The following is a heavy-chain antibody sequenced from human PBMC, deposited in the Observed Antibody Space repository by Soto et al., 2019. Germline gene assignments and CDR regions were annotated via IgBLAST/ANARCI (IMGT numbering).Heavy chain of an antibody. V-gene: IGHV1-3*04. Sequence: WASVKVSCKASGFTFSHHSIHWVRQAPGQRLEWMGWINSDTGYTKYSQKFQVRLTITWDSSAKTAYMELSSLQSEDTAVYYCVRGKEAGVWFDPWGQGTLVTVSS. CDR2: INSDTGYT. CDR3: VRGKEAGVWFDP. D-gene: IGHD3-10*01. CDR1: GFTFSHHS. J-gene: IGHJ5*02.